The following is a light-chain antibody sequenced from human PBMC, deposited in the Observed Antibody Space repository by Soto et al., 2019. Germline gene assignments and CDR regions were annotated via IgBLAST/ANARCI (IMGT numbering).Light chain of an antibody. J-gene: IGKJ1*01. CDR2: GAS. CDR3: QQYNNWPPWT. Sequence: EIVMTQSPATLSVSPGERATLSCRASQSVSSNLAWYQQKPGQAPRLLIYGASTRATGIPARFSGSGSGTEFTLTISSLQSEYFAVYYCQQYNNWPPWTVGQGTKVEI. V-gene: IGKV3-15*01. CDR1: QSVSSN.